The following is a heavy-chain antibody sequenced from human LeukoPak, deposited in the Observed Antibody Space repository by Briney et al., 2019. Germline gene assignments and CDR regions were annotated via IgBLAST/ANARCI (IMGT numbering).Heavy chain of an antibody. CDR2: ISGSGGST. D-gene: IGHD3-16*02. V-gene: IGHV3-23*01. CDR3: AKGADYVWGSYRYYFDY. CDR1: GFTFSSYA. J-gene: IGHJ4*02. Sequence: GGSLRLSCAASGFTFSSYAMSWVRQAPGKGLEWVSAISGSGGSTYYADSVKGRFTISRDNSKNTLYLQMNSLRAEGTAVYYYAKGADYVWGSYRYYFDYWGQGTLVTVSS.